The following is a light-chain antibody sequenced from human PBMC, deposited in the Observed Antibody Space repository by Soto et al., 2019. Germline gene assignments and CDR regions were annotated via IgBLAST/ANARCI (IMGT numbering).Light chain of an antibody. J-gene: IGLJ3*02. CDR3: GTWDSGLNVWV. CDR1: NSNIGNNY. V-gene: IGLV1-51*01. CDR2: DNN. Sequence: QSVVTQPPSVSAAPGQKVTISCSGSNSNIGNNYVSWYQHLPGTAPKLLIYDNNKRPSGILDRFTGSKSGTSATLAITGLQTGDEADYYCGTWDSGLNVWVFGGGTKVTVL.